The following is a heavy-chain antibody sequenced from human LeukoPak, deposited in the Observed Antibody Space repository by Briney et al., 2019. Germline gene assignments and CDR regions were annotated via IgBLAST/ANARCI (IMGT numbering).Heavy chain of an antibody. V-gene: IGHV1-24*01. Sequence: GASVKVSCKVSGYTLTELSMHWVRQAPGKGLEWMGGFDPVDGETIYAQKFQGRVTMTEDTSTDTAYMELSSLRSEDTAVYYCATRLLYSSGWYFGYWGQGTLVTVSS. D-gene: IGHD6-19*01. CDR1: GYTLTELS. J-gene: IGHJ4*02. CDR3: ATRLLYSSGWYFGY. CDR2: FDPVDGET.